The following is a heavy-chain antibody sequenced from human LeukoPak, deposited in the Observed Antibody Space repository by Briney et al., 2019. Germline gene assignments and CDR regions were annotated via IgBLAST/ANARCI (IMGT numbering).Heavy chain of an antibody. CDR1: GFTFSSYS. Sequence: PGGSLRLSCAASGFTFSSYSMNWVRQAPGKGLEWVSYISSSSSTIYYADSVKGRFTISRDNAKNSLYLQMNGLKTEDTAVYYCARERTGYSSSRGYYYYYMDVWAKGPRSPSP. CDR3: ARERTGYSSSRGYYYYYMDV. J-gene: IGHJ6*03. D-gene: IGHD6-13*01. V-gene: IGHV3-48*04. CDR2: ISSSSSTI.